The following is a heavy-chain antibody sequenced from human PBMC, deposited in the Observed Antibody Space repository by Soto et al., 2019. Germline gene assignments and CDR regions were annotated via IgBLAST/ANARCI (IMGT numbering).Heavy chain of an antibody. Sequence: SETLSLTCAVYGGSFSGYYWSWIRQPPGRGLEWIGEINHSGSTNYNPSLKSRVTISVDTSKNQFSLKLSSVTAADTAVYYCAISKPWEYYYYYMDVWGKGTTVTVSS. CDR1: GGSFSGYY. D-gene: IGHD4-4*01. J-gene: IGHJ6*03. V-gene: IGHV4-34*01. CDR3: AISKPWEYYYYYMDV. CDR2: INHSGST.